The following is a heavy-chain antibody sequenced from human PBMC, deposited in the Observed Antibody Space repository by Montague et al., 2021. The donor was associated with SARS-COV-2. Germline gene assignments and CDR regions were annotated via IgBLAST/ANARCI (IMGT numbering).Heavy chain of an antibody. CDR3: ARRGRKLLPVATTVGGFDI. J-gene: IGHJ3*02. CDR2: IHDSGST. CDR1: GGSISSSNYY. D-gene: IGHD5-12*01. Sequence: SETLSLTCTVSGGSISSSNYYWDWIRQPPGKGLEWIGSIHDSGSTYYNPSLKSRVTISVDTSKNHFSLKLSSVTAADTAVYYCARRGRKLLPVATTVGGFDIWGQGTMVTGSS. V-gene: IGHV4-39*02.